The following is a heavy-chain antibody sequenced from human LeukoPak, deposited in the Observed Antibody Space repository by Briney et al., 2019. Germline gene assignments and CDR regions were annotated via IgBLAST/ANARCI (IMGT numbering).Heavy chain of an antibody. V-gene: IGHV3-23*01. D-gene: IGHD6-19*01. CDR2: ISVEGESA. CDR3: AQGYGNGWYPH. Sequence: GGSLRLSCTVSGFSVSTSGMSWVRQAQGKGLRTISAISVEGESAYYADSVKGRFTISRDNSKNTLYLQMNSLRVEDTAVYFCAQGYGNGWYPHWGQGSLVSVSS. CDR1: GFSVSTSG. J-gene: IGHJ4*02.